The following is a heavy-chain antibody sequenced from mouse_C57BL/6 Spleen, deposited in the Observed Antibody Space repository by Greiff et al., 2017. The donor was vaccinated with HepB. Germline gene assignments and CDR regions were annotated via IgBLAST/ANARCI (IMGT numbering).Heavy chain of an antibody. V-gene: IGHV1-36*01. CDR3: ARAHYGSSYERWYYFDY. CDR2: VYPYNGGT. J-gene: IGHJ2*01. CDR1: GYAFSSSW. Sequence: VQLQQSGPELVKPGASVKISCKASGYAFSSSWMNWVKQSHGKSLEWIGLVYPYNGGTSYNQKFKGKATLTVDTSSSTAYMELNSLTSEDSAVYYCARAHYGSSYERWYYFDYWGQGTTLTVSS. D-gene: IGHD1-1*01.